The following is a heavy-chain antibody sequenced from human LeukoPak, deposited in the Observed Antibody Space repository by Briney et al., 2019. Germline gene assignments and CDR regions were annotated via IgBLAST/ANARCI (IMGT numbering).Heavy chain of an antibody. CDR3: ATGEWDSSGYYSGY. D-gene: IGHD3-22*01. J-gene: IGHJ4*02. CDR2: MNPNSGNT. Sequence: ASVKVSCKASGYTFTSYDINWVRHATGQGLEWMGWMNPNSGNTGYAQKFQGRVTMTRNTSISTAYMVLSSLRSEDTAVYYCATGEWDSSGYYSGYWGQGTLVTVSS. CDR1: GYTFTSYD. V-gene: IGHV1-8*01.